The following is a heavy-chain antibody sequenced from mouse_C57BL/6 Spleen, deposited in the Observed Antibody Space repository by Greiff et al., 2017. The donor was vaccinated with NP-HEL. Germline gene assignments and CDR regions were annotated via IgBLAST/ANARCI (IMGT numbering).Heavy chain of an antibody. CDR3: AMYGSSSFAY. Sequence: VQLQESGAELARPGASVKLSCKASGYTFTSYGISWVKQRTGQGLEWIGEIYPRSGNTYYNEKFKGKATLTADKSSSTAYMELRSLTSEDSAVYFCAMYGSSSFAYWGQGTLVTVSA. J-gene: IGHJ3*01. CDR1: GYTFTSYG. V-gene: IGHV1-81*01. D-gene: IGHD1-1*01. CDR2: IYPRSGNT.